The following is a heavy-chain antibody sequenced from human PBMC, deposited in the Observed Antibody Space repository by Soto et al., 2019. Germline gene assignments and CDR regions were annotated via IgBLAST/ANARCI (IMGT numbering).Heavy chain of an antibody. J-gene: IGHJ4*02. CDR2: MYSGGST. D-gene: IGHD1-7*01. CDR1: GFTVSSNY. V-gene: IGHV3-53*01. Sequence: GGSLRLSCAASGFTVSSNYMSWVRQAPGKGLEWVSVMYSGGSTYYAESVKGRFTISRDNSKNRLYLQMNSLRAEDTAVYYCARDLTGTNPGYWGQGTLVTVSS. CDR3: ARDLTGTNPGY.